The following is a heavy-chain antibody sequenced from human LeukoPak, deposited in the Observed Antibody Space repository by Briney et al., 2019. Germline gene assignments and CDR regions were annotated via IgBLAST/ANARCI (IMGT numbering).Heavy chain of an antibody. CDR3: ARVRSGSYFLAD. J-gene: IGHJ4*02. D-gene: IGHD1-26*01. V-gene: IGHV1-3*01. CDR1: GYTFTSYA. Sequence: GASVKVSCKASGYTFTSYAMHWVRQAPGQRLEWMGWINAGNGNTNYAQKLQGRVTMTTDTSTSTAYMELRSLRSDDTAVYYCARVRSGSYFLADWAQGTLVTVSS. CDR2: INAGNGNT.